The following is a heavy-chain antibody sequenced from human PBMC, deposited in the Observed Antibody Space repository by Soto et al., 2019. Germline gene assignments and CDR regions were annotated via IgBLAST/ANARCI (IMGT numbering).Heavy chain of an antibody. CDR1: GGTFSSYA. V-gene: IGHV1-69*13. CDR2: IIPIFGTA. J-gene: IGHJ4*02. Sequence: SLKVSCKASGGTFSSYAISWVRQAPGQGLEWMGGIIPIFGTANYAQKFQGRVTITADESTSTAYMELSSLRSEDTAVYYCARHSSSSRPFDYWGQGTLVTVSS. CDR3: ARHSSSSRPFDY. D-gene: IGHD6-13*01.